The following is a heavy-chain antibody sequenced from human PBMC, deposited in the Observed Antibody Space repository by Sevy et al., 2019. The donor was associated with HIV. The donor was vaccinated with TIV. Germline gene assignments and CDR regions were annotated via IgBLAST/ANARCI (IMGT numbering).Heavy chain of an antibody. CDR2: ISHSGGST. Sequence: GGSLRLSCAASGFTFSSYDMSWVRQAPGKGLKWVSSISHSGGSTYYADSVKGRFTISRDNSKNTLYLQMNSLRAEDTAVYYCAKGTLVVPAVIYYYYAMDVWGQGTTVTVSS. V-gene: IGHV3-23*01. D-gene: IGHD2-2*01. CDR1: GFTFSSYD. CDR3: AKGTLVVPAVIYYYYAMDV. J-gene: IGHJ6*02.